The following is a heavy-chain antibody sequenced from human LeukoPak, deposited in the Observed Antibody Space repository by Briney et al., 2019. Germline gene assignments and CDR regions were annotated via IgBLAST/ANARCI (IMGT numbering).Heavy chain of an antibody. J-gene: IGHJ4*02. CDR1: GYRFTSYW. V-gene: IGHV5-51*01. CDR2: IYPGDSDT. D-gene: IGHD6-13*01. Sequence: GESLKISCKGSGYRFTSYWIGWVRPMPGKGLEWMGIIYPGDSDTRYSPSFQGQVTISADKSISTAYLQWSSLKASDTAMYYCAYSSSWHYFDYWGQGTLVTVSS. CDR3: AYSSSWHYFDY.